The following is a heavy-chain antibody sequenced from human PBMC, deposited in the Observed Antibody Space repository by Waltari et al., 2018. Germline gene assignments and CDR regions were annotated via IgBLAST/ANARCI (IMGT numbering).Heavy chain of an antibody. V-gene: IGHV3-33*01. CDR1: GFTFSSYG. Sequence: QVQLVESGGGVVQPGRSLRLSCAASGFTFSSYGLHWLRQAPGKGLEWVAVIWYDGSNKYYADSVKGRFTISRDNSKNTLYLQMNSLRAEDTAVYYCASSREYYYYGMDVWGQGTTVTVSS. CDR3: ASSREYYYYGMDV. D-gene: IGHD1-26*01. CDR2: IWYDGSNK. J-gene: IGHJ6*02.